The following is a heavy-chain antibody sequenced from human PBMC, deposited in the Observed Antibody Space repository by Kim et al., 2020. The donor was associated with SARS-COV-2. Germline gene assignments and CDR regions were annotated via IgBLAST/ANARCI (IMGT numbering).Heavy chain of an antibody. CDR1: GGSISSSSYY. Sequence: SETLSLTCTVSGGSISSSSYYWGWIRQPPGKGLEWIGSIYYSGSTYYNPSLKSRVTISVDTSKNQFSLKLSSVTAADTAVYYCARGDDWLGIDYWGQGTLVTVSS. CDR3: ARGDDWLGIDY. D-gene: IGHD3-9*01. CDR2: IYYSGST. J-gene: IGHJ4*02. V-gene: IGHV4-39*07.